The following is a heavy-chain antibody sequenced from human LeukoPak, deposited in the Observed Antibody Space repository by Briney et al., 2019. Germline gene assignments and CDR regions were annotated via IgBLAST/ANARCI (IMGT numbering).Heavy chain of an antibody. J-gene: IGHJ4*02. CDR3: TSSGYGSGYPAFDY. V-gene: IGHV3-15*01. D-gene: IGHD3-10*01. CDR2: IKSKTDGGTT. CDR1: GFTFSNAW. Sequence: GGSLRLSCAASGFTFSNAWMSWVRQAPGKGLEWVGRIKSKTDGGTTDYAAPVKGRFTISRDDSKNTLYLQMNSLKTEDTAVYYCTSSGYGSGYPAFDYWGQGTLVTVSS.